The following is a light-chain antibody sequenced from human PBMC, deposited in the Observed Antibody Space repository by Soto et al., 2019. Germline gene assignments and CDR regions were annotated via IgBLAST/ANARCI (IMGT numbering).Light chain of an antibody. CDR3: TSYKNSSTLV. J-gene: IGLJ3*02. V-gene: IGLV2-14*01. CDR1: SSDVGAYNY. CDR2: EVS. Sequence: QSALTQPASVSGPPGQSITISCTGTSSDVGAYNYVSWYQQHPGKAPKLMIYEVSNRPSGVSNRFSGSKSGNTASLTISGLQAEDEADYYCTSYKNSSTLVFGGGTKVTVL.